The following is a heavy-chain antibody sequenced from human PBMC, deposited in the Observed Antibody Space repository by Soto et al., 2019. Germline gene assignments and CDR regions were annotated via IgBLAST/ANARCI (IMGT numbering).Heavy chain of an antibody. CDR2: ISISGRTI. D-gene: IGHD1-26*01. V-gene: IGHV3-48*03. CDR1: GFTFSSYE. Sequence: GSLRLSCAASGFTFSSYEMNWVRQAPGEGLERVAYISISGRTIYYADSVKGRFTISRDDAKSSLYLQMNSLRAGDTAVYYCARDVSGSFYVSGINDDAYDLWGQGTLVTVSS. J-gene: IGHJ3*01. CDR3: ARDVSGSFYVSGINDDAYDL.